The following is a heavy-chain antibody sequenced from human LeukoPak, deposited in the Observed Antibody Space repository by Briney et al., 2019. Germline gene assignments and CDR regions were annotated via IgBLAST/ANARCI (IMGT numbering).Heavy chain of an antibody. J-gene: IGHJ4*02. V-gene: IGHV3-48*04. CDR3: ATGGAARPGY. D-gene: IGHD6-6*01. CDR1: GFSFSDYS. CDR2: INPSSSSV. Sequence: GSLRLSCAASGFSFSDYSMNWVRQTPGKGLEWVSFINPSSSSVNYADSVKGRFTISRDNAKNSLYLQMSSLRVEDMAVYYCATGGAARPGYWGQGTLVTVSS.